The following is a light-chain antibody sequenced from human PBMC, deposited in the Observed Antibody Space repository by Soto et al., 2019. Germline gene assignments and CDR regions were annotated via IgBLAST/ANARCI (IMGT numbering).Light chain of an antibody. CDR2: DAS. CDR3: QQYGSSPIT. CDR1: ESVSSNQ. V-gene: IGKV3D-20*01. Sequence: VVLTHSPATLSLSLGEIAALSCGASESVSSNQLAWYQQKPGLAPRLLIYDASSRASGIPERFSGSGSGTGFSLTISSLEPEDSAVDYCQQYGSSPITFGQGTRLEIK. J-gene: IGKJ5*01.